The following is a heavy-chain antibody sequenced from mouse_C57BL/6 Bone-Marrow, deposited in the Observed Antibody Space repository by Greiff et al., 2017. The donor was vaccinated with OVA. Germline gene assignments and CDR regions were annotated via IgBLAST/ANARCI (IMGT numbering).Heavy chain of an antibody. CDR1: GYTFTSYW. Sequence: VQLQHPGAELVMPGASVKLSCKASGYTFTSYWMHWVKQRPGQGLEWIGEIDPSDSYTNYNQKFKGKSTLTVDKSSSTAYMQLSSLTSEDSAVYYCARSAYWGQGTLVTVSA. V-gene: IGHV1-69*01. CDR2: IDPSDSYT. J-gene: IGHJ3*01. CDR3: ARSAY.